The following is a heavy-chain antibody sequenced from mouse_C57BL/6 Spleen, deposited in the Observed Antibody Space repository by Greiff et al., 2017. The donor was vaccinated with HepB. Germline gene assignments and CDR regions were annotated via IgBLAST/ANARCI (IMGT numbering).Heavy chain of an antibody. J-gene: IGHJ1*03. D-gene: IGHD1-1*01. CDR1: GFTFSSYG. Sequence: EVKLVESGGDLVKPGGSLKLSCAASGFTFSSYGMSWVRQTPDKRLEWVATISSGGSYTYYPDSVKGRFTISRDNAKNTLYLQMSSLKSEDTAMYYCARHEEYYGSISRWYFDVWGTGTTVTVSS. CDR3: ARHEEYYGSISRWYFDV. V-gene: IGHV5-6*01. CDR2: ISSGGSYT.